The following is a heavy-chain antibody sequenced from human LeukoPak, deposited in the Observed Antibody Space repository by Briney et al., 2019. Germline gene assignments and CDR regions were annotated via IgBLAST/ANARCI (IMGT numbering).Heavy chain of an antibody. CDR3: ARGPLLWFGGHNWFDP. CDR2: IYHSGST. Sequence: SDTQSLMYAVSIYSLSRGYDWGSIGQPPGKRLGWICSIYHSGSTYYNPSLKSRVTISVDTSKNQFSLKLSSVTAADTAVYYCARGPLLWFGGHNWFDPWGQGTLVTVSS. D-gene: IGHD3-10*01. V-gene: IGHV4-38-2*01. CDR1: IYSLSRGYD. J-gene: IGHJ5*02.